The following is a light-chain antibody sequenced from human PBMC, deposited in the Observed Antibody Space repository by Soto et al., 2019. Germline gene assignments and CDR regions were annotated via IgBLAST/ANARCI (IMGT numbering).Light chain of an antibody. Sequence: DIQMTQSPSSLSAFVGDRVTITCRASQSISNRLNWYQQQPGKAPKLLIYLVSNLEGGVPSRFSGRGSGTDFTPTINSLQPEDFATYYCQQSFTTPITFGPGTKVDIK. CDR2: LVS. V-gene: IGKV1-39*01. CDR1: QSISNR. J-gene: IGKJ3*01. CDR3: QQSFTTPIT.